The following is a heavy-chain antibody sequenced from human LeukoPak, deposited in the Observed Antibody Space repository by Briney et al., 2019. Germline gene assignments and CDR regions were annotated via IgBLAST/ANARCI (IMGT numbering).Heavy chain of an antibody. V-gene: IGHV3-30*18. J-gene: IGHJ4*02. CDR1: GFTFSSYG. CDR2: ISYDGSNK. Sequence: GRSLRLSCAASGFTFSSYGMHWVRQAPGKGLEWVAVISYDGSNKYYADSVKGRFTISRDNSTNTLYLQMNSLRAEDTAVYYCAKDPSRIAVAGLIDYWGQGTLVTVSS. CDR3: AKDPSRIAVAGLIDY. D-gene: IGHD6-19*01.